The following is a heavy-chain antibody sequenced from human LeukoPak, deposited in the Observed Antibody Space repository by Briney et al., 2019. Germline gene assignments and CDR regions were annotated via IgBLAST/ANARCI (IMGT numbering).Heavy chain of an antibody. D-gene: IGHD3-10*01. CDR3: ARHPYYYGSGKNWFDP. CDR2: IYPGDSDT. CDR1: GYSFTSYW. J-gene: IGHJ5*02. V-gene: IGHV5-51*01. Sequence: GESLKISCKGSGYSFTSYWIGWVRQMPGKGLEWMGIIYPGDSDTRYSPSFQGQVTISADKSISTAYLQWSSLKASDTAMYYCARHPYYYGSGKNWFDPWGQGTLVTVSS.